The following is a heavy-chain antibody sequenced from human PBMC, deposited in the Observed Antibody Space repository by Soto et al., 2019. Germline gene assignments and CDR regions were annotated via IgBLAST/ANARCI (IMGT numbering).Heavy chain of an antibody. CDR2: IIPIFGTA. D-gene: IGHD3-3*01. V-gene: IGHV1-69*01. Sequence: SVKVSCKGSGGTFSSYAISWARQAPGQGLEWMGGIIPIFGTANYAQKFQGRVTITADESTSTAYMELSSLKASDTAMYYCCIGSGHDAFDIWGQGTMVTVSS. CDR3: CIGSGHDAFDI. J-gene: IGHJ3*02. CDR1: GGTFSSYA.